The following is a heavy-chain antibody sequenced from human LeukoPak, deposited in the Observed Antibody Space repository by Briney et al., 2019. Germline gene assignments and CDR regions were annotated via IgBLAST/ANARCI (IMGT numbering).Heavy chain of an antibody. CDR3: ARDRYGVRSGSCDY. V-gene: IGHV1-18*01. J-gene: IGHJ4*02. CDR1: GYTFTNFG. Sequence: ASVKVSCKASGYTFTNFGITWVRQAPGQGLEWMGWISPYNGDTNYAQNLQGRVTMTTDTSTSTAYMELRSLRYDDTAVYYCARDRYGVRSGSCDYWGQGTLVTVSS. D-gene: IGHD1-26*01. CDR2: ISPYNGDT.